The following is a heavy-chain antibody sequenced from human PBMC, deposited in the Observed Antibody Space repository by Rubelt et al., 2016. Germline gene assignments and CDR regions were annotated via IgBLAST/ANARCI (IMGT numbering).Heavy chain of an antibody. CDR1: GGSISSYY. D-gene: IGHD6-13*01. CDR2: IYYSGST. J-gene: IGHJ6*02. Sequence: QLQLQESGPGLVKPSETLSLTCTVSGGSISSYYWSWIRQPPGKGLEWIGYIYYSGSTNYNPSRKVRVTIAVDTSKNQFSLKRSSVTAADTAVYYCARAGIAAAGYYYYGMDVWGQGTTVTVSS. CDR3: ARAGIAAAGYYYYGMDV. V-gene: IGHV4-59*08.